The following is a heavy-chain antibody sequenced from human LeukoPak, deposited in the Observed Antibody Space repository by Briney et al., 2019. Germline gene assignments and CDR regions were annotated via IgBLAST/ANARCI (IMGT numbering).Heavy chain of an antibody. CDR1: GGSISSGSYY. V-gene: IGHV4-61*02. CDR3: ARTSTSGWDFDY. D-gene: IGHD6-19*01. CDR2: IYTSGST. J-gene: IGHJ4*02. Sequence: PSETLSLTCTVSGGSISSGSYYWSWIRQPAGKGLEWIGRIYTSGSTYYNPSLRSRVTISVDTSKNEFSLKLSSVTAADTAVYYCARTSTSGWDFDYWGQGTLVTVSS.